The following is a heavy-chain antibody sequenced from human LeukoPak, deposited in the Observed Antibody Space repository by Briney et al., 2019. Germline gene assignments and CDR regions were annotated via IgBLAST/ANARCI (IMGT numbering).Heavy chain of an antibody. CDR3: ARDEDGIIVA. Sequence: SETLSLTCAVYGGSFTDFYWTWIRQSPGKGLEWIGEIDQSGTSRYNPSLKGRVTISRDTSKKQFSLKMRAVTAADTAIYYSARDEDGIIVAWGQGARVTVS. D-gene: IGHD1-26*01. J-gene: IGHJ5*02. V-gene: IGHV4-34*01. CDR1: GGSFTDFY. CDR2: IDQSGTS.